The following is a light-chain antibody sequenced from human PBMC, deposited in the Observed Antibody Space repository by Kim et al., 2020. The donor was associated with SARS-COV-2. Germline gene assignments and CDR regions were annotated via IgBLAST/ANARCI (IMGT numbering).Light chain of an antibody. CDR3: QQYYSNPCT. CDR2: RAS. Sequence: DIQMTQSPSTLSASVGDTVTITCRASQSISSWLAWYQQKPGKAPNLLISRASSLESGVPSRFSGSGSGTEFTLSISSLQPDDFATYYCQQYYSNPCTFGQGTRLEI. CDR1: QSISSW. V-gene: IGKV1-5*03. J-gene: IGKJ2*02.